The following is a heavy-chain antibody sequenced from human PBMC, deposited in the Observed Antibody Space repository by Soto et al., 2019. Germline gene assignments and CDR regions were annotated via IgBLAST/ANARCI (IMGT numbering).Heavy chain of an antibody. CDR3: ARGYCSGGSCYHYYYGMDV. D-gene: IGHD2-15*01. V-gene: IGHV4-61*01. Sequence: SETLSLTCTVSGGSVSSGSYYWSWIRQPPGKGLEWIGYIYYSGSTNYNPSLKSRVTISVDTSKNQFSLKLSSVTAADTAVYYCARGYCSGGSCYHYYYGMDVWGQGTTVTVSS. J-gene: IGHJ6*02. CDR1: GGSVSSGSYY. CDR2: IYYSGST.